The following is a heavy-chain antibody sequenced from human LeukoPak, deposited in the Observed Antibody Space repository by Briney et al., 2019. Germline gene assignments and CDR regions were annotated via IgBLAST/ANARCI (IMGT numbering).Heavy chain of an antibody. CDR3: ARDHRWLQSGYDY. CDR1: GGSISSYY. D-gene: IGHD5-24*01. Sequence: SETLSLTCTVSGGSISSYYWSWIRQPPGKGLEWIGYIYYSGSTNYNPSLKSRVTISVDTSKNQFSLKLSSVTAADTAVYYCARDHRWLQSGYDYWGQGTLVTVSS. V-gene: IGHV4-59*08. J-gene: IGHJ4*02. CDR2: IYYSGST.